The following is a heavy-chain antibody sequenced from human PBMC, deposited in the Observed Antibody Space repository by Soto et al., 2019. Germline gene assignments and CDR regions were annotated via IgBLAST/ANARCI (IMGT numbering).Heavy chain of an antibody. CDR2: IYFSGRT. D-gene: IGHD3-16*01. J-gene: IGHJ5*02. CDR1: GDSVSSGDYY. Sequence: SETLSLTCTVSGDSVSSGDYYWTWIRQPPGKGLEWVGHIYFSGRTHYIPSLESRVTISLDTSKNQFSLKLTSVTAADTAVYYCARVPIDTYMIYWSDPWGQGTLVTVSS. CDR3: ARVPIDTYMIYWSDP. V-gene: IGHV4-61*08.